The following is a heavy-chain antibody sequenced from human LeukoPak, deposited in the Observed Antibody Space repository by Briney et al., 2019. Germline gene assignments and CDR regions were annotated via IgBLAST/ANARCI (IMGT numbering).Heavy chain of an antibody. CDR2: ISDDGRNK. V-gene: IGHV3-30*18. J-gene: IGHJ4*02. D-gene: IGHD4-17*01. CDR1: GFSFISYG. CDR3: AKRPSDYGDYVTYFDY. Sequence: TGGSLRLSCAASGFSFISYGMHWVRQAPGKGLEWVGVISDDGRNKKYADSVNGRFTISRDNSKDTLYLQMNSLRDEDTAVYYCAKRPSDYGDYVTYFDYWGQGTLVTVSS.